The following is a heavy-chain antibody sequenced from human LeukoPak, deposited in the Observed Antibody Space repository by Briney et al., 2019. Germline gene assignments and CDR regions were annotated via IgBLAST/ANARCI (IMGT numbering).Heavy chain of an antibody. CDR3: AKGTPHGDSYVPLLRPSYFDY. CDR2: ILPLFGTA. CDR1: GTIFSSYS. J-gene: IGHJ4*02. Sequence: ASVKVSCKASGTIFSSYSISWVRQAPGQGLEWMGGILPLFGTANYAQKFQGRVTITADESTSTVYMELSSLRSEDTAVYYCAKGTPHGDSYVPLLRPSYFDYWGQGTLVTVSS. V-gene: IGHV1-69*13. D-gene: IGHD3-16*01.